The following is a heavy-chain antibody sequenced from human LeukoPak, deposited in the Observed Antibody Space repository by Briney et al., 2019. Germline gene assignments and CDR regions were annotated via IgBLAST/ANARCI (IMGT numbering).Heavy chain of an antibody. CDR1: GFTVSENY. CDR3: VRDRWPGLGDF. V-gene: IGHV3-66*01. D-gene: IGHD6-19*01. CDR2: IYSGGLT. Sequence: PGGSLRLSCAVSGFTVSENYMSWVRQAPGKGLEWVSTIYSGGLTYYADPVKGKFTISRDNSKNTLYLQMSSLRAEDMAVYYCVRDRWPGLGDFWGQGATVTVSS. J-gene: IGHJ6*02.